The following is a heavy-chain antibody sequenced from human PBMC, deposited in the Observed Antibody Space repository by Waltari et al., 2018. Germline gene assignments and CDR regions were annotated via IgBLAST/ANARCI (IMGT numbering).Heavy chain of an antibody. CDR3: VRDGLIHAADY. D-gene: IGHD2-15*01. CDR1: GGTFSSYA. J-gene: IGHJ4*02. Sequence: QVQLVQSGAEVKKPGSSVKVSCKASGGTFSSYAISWVRQAPGQGLEWMGGIIPIFGTANYAQKFQGRVTITADKSTSTAYMELSSLRDDDTAVYYCVRDGLIHAADYWGQGTLVSVSS. CDR2: IIPIFGTA. V-gene: IGHV1-69*14.